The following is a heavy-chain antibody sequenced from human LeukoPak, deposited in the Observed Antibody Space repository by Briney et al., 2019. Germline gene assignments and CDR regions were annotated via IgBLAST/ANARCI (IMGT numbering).Heavy chain of an antibody. J-gene: IGHJ4*02. V-gene: IGHV3-33*01. D-gene: IGHD3/OR15-3a*01. Sequence: QPGRSLRLSCAASGFTFSNYGMHWVRQAPGKGLEWVAVVWYDGSNKYYADSVKGRFTISRDNSKNTLDLQMNSLRAEDTAVYYCARDLDTEAGSFDYWGQGALVTVSS. CDR2: VWYDGSNK. CDR1: GFTFSNYG. CDR3: ARDLDTEAGSFDY.